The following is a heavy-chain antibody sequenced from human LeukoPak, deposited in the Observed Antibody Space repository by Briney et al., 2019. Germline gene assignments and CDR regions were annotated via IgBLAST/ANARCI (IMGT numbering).Heavy chain of an antibody. CDR2: INVGNGNT. J-gene: IGHJ4*02. V-gene: IGHV1-3*03. Sequence: ASVKVSCKASGYTFTRYAIHWVRQAPGQRLEWMGWINVGNGNTQYSQDFQGRVTITRDTSASTAYMELSSLRSDDMAVYYCARSVGTQYFDSWGQGTLVTLSS. CDR3: ARSVGTQYFDS. D-gene: IGHD1-14*01. CDR1: GYTFTRYA.